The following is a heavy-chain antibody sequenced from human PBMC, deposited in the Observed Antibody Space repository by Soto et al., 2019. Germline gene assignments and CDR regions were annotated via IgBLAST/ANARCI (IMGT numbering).Heavy chain of an antibody. CDR3: ATGVRELYPDYYYYGMDV. D-gene: IGHD1-7*01. CDR1: GYTFTSYG. CDR2: ISAYNGNT. V-gene: IGHV1-18*01. Sequence: ASVKVSCKASGYTFTSYGISWVRQAPGQGLEWMGWISAYNGNTNYAQKFQGRVTMTTDTSTNTAYMELSSLRSEDTAVYYCATGVRELYPDYYYYGMDVWGQGTTVTVSS. J-gene: IGHJ6*02.